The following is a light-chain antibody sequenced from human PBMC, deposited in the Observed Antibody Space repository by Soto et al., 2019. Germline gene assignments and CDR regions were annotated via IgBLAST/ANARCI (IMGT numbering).Light chain of an antibody. CDR1: SGHSSYA. J-gene: IGLJ2*01. V-gene: IGLV4-69*01. CDR2: LNSDGSH. CDR3: QTWGTGIQV. Sequence: QSVLTQSPSASASLGASVKLTCTLSSGHSSYAIAWHQQQPEKGPRNLMKLNSDGSHSKGDGIPDRFSGSSSGAERYLTISSLQSEDEADYCCQTWGTGIQVFGGGTKLTVL.